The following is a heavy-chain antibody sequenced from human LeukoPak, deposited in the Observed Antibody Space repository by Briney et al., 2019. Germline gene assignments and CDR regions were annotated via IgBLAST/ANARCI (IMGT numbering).Heavy chain of an antibody. CDR3: ARDRRMGYSGYDYFDY. Sequence: ASVKVSCKASGYTFNANYIHWVRQAPGQGLEWMGWINPNSGGTNYAQKFQGRVTMTRDMSISTAYIELSRLRSDDTAVYYCARDRRMGYSGYDYFDYWGQGTLVTVSS. D-gene: IGHD5-12*01. CDR2: INPNSGGT. J-gene: IGHJ4*02. V-gene: IGHV1-2*02. CDR1: GYTFNANY.